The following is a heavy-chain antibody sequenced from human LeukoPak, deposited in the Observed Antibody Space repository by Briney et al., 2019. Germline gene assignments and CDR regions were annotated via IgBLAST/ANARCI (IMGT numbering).Heavy chain of an antibody. CDR2: IYTSGST. Sequence: SETLSLTCTVSGASISSGSYYWSWIRQPAGKGLEWIGRIYTSGSTNYNPSLKSRVTISVDTSKNQFSLKLSSVTAADTAVYYCASSGAIVDYWGQGTLVTVSS. CDR1: GASISSGSYY. J-gene: IGHJ4*02. D-gene: IGHD2-21*01. CDR3: ASSGAIVDY. V-gene: IGHV4-61*02.